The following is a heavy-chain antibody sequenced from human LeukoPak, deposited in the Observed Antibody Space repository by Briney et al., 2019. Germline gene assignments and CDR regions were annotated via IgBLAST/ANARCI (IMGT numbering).Heavy chain of an antibody. J-gene: IGHJ4*02. CDR2: TYYRSKWYN. CDR3: ARGERYDFHFDY. D-gene: IGHD3-3*01. CDR1: GDSVSSNSAA. V-gene: IGHV6-1*01. Sequence: SQTLSLTCAISGDSVSSNSAAWNWIRQSPSRGLEWLGRTYYRSKWYNDYAVSVKSRITINPDTSKNQFSLKLSSVTAADTAVYYCARGERYDFHFDYWGQGTLVTVSS.